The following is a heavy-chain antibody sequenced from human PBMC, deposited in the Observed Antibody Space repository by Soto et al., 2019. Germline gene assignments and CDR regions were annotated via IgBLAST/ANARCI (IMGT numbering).Heavy chain of an antibody. D-gene: IGHD3-10*01. CDR1: GGSISSGGYF. J-gene: IGHJ3*02. CDR3: ARDILLWFGELPPRAHDAFDI. CDR2: INYSGST. V-gene: IGHV4-31*03. Sequence: QVQLQESSPGLVKPSQTLSLTCTVSGGSISSGGYFWSWIRQHPGKGLEWIGDINYSGSTYSNPSLKSRVTISVDTSKNQFSLKLNSVTAADTAVYYCARDILLWFGELPPRAHDAFDIWGQGTMVTVSS.